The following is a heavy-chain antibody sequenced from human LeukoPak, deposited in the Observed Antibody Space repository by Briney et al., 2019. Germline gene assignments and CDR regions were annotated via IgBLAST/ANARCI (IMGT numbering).Heavy chain of an antibody. J-gene: IGHJ4*02. CDR3: ASIAVKKTVDC. CDR1: GGSFSGYY. Sequence: PSETLSLTCAVYGGSFSGYYWSWIRQPPGKGLEWIGEINHSGSTNYNPSLKSRVTISVDTSKNQFSLKLSSVTAADTAVYYCASIAVKKTVDCWGQGTLVTVSS. D-gene: IGHD6-19*01. V-gene: IGHV4-34*01. CDR2: INHSGST.